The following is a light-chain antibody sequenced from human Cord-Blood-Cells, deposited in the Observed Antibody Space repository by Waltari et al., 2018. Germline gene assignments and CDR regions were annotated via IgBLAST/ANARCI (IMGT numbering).Light chain of an antibody. J-gene: IGLJ2*01. V-gene: IGLV2-14*01. CDR3: SSYTSSSTPVV. CDR1: SSDVGGYNY. CDR2: DVS. Sequence: QSALTQPASVSGSPGQSTTISCTGTSSDVGGYNYGPWYQQHPGKAPKLMIYDVSKRPSGVSNRFSGSKSGNTASLTISGLQAEDEADYYCSSYTSSSTPVVFGGGTKLTVL.